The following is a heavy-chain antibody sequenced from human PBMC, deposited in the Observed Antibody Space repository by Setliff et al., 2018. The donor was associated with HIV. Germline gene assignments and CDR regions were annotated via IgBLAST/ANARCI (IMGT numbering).Heavy chain of an antibody. CDR3: ARALLTAMVTFDY. CDR1: GYTFTNYA. V-gene: IGHV1-3*01. J-gene: IGHJ4*02. CDR2: INAGNGNT. Sequence: ASVKVSCKASGYTFTNYAMHWVRQAPGQRLEWMGWINAGNGNTKYSQNFQGRVTITRDTSASTAYMELSSLRSQDTAVYYCARALLTAMVTFDYWGQGTL. D-gene: IGHD5-18*01.